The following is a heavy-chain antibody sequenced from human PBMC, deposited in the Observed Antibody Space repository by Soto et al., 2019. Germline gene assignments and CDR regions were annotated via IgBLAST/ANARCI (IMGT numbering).Heavy chain of an antibody. D-gene: IGHD1-26*01. CDR3: ARGWNIVAAVTNNWFDP. CDR1: GYTFTGYY. J-gene: IGHJ5*02. V-gene: IGHV1-2*02. CDR2: INPNSGDT. Sequence: QVKLVLSGAEVKKPGASVKVSCKASGYTFTGYYMHWVRQAPGQGLEWMGWINPNSGDTNYAQKFQGRVTMSGDTSIITAYMVLSRLKYDDTAVYYCARGWNIVAAVTNNWFDPWGQGTLVTVSS.